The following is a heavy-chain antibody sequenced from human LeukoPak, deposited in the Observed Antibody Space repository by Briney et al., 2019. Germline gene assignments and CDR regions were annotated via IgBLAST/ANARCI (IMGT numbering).Heavy chain of an antibody. V-gene: IGHV3-23*01. CDR3: AKDRIYCSSTSCYDVFDY. J-gene: IGHJ4*02. CDR1: GFTFSTYS. CDR2: ISGSGGST. D-gene: IGHD2-2*01. Sequence: GGSLRLSCAASGFTFSTYSMNWVRQAPGKGLEWVSAISGSGGSTYYADSVKGRFTISRDNSKNTLYLQMNSLRAEDTAVYYCAKDRIYCSSTSCYDVFDYWGQGTLVTVSS.